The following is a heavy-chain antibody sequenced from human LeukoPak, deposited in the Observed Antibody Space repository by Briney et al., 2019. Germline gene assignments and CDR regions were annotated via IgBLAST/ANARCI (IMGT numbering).Heavy chain of an antibody. V-gene: IGHV3-7*01. D-gene: IGHD2-8*01. CDR3: ARVNPLMAPGAVDI. CDR1: GFTFNNAW. J-gene: IGHJ3*02. Sequence: PGGSLRLSCAASGFTFNNAWMNWVRQAPGKGLAWVANIKQDGSAKYYMDSVKGRFTISRDNAKNSLYLQMNSLGVEDTAVYYCARVNPLMAPGAVDIWGQGTKVAVSS. CDR2: IKQDGSAK.